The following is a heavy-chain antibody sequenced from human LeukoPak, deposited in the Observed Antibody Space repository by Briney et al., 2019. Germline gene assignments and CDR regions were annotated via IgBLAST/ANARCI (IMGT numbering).Heavy chain of an antibody. CDR2: ISYDGSNK. V-gene: IGHV3-30*18. J-gene: IGHJ4*02. CDR1: GFTFSSYG. Sequence: GRSLRLSCAASGFTFSSYGMHWVRQAPGKGLEWVAVISYDGSNKYYADSVKGRFTISRDNSKNTLYLQMNSLRAEDTAVYYCAKDLGLSGPVFDYWGQGTLVTVSS. CDR3: AKDLGLSGPVFDY. D-gene: IGHD3/OR15-3a*01.